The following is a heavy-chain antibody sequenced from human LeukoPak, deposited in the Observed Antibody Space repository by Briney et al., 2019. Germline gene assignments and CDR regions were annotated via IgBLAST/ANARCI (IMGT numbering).Heavy chain of an antibody. CDR3: ARGDFWSQSGH. Sequence: SETLSLTCTVSGGSINSGSYYWSWIRQPAGKGLEWIGRIYTSGSTNYNPSLKSRVTISVDTSKNQFSLKLSSVTAADTAVYYCARGDFWSQSGHWGQGTLVTVSS. CDR2: IYTSGST. V-gene: IGHV4-61*02. D-gene: IGHD3-3*01. J-gene: IGHJ1*01. CDR1: GGSINSGSYY.